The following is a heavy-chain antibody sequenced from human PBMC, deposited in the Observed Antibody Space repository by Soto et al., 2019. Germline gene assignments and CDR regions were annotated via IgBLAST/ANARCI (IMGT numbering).Heavy chain of an antibody. J-gene: IGHJ4*02. Sequence: QVQLVESGGGLVKPGGSLRLSCAASGFTFSDFYMTWIRQAPGKGLEWIAYIGSGGSPIYYADSVKGRFTISWDNSKKSLYLQMNSLRAVDTAMYFCARDEYISAYWGKGTLVTVSS. CDR2: IGSGGSPI. CDR3: ARDEYISAY. D-gene: IGHD6-19*01. V-gene: IGHV3-11*01. CDR1: GFTFSDFY.